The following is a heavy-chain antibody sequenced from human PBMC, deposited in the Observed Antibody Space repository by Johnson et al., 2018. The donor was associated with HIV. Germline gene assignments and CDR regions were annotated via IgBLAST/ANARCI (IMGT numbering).Heavy chain of an antibody. CDR3: AKDFFVAEETVTVTDDAFDI. CDR2: ISYDGSNK. J-gene: IGHJ3*02. V-gene: IGHV3-30*19. D-gene: IGHD4-17*01. Sequence: QVQVVESGGGVVQPGGSLRLSCAASGFTFSSYGMHWVRQAPGKGLEWVAVISYDGSNKYYADSVKGRFTISRDNSKNTLYLQMNSLRAEDTAVYYCAKDFFVAEETVTVTDDAFDIWGQGTMVTVS. CDR1: GFTFSSYG.